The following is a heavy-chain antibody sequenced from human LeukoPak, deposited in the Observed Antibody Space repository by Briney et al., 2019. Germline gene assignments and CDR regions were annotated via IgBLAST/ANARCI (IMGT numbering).Heavy chain of an antibody. CDR3: ARGLSGRGHYSDY. V-gene: IGHV4-59*01. CDR1: GGSISSYY. Sequence: PSETLSLTCTVSGGSISSYYWSWIRQSPGKGLKWIGYIYYSGSTDYNPSLKSRVTISVDTSKNQFSLKLSSVTAADTAVYYCARGLSGRGHYSDYWGQGALVTDSS. J-gene: IGHJ4*02. D-gene: IGHD3-10*01. CDR2: IYYSGST.